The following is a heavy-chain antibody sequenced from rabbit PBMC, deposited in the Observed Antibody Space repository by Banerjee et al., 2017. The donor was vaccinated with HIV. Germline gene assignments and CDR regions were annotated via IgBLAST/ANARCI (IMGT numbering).Heavy chain of an antibody. CDR1: GFTLSSYV. J-gene: IGHJ4*01. CDR2: IDAGDSGDT. V-gene: IGHV1S45*01. Sequence: QEQLEESGGGLVKPEGSLKLSCTVSGFTLSSYVMCWVRQAPGKGPEWIGCIDAGDSGDTIYASWAKGRFTISKTSSSTVTLQMTSLTAADTATYFCARDLAGAIGWNFNLWGPGTLVTVS. D-gene: IGHD4-1*01. CDR3: ARDLAGAIGWNFNL.